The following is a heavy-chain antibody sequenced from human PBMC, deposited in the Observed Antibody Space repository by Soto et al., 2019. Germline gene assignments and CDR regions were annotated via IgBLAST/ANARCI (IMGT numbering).Heavy chain of an antibody. CDR1: GFTFKIYA. V-gene: IGHV3-23*01. CDR3: AKLQYSYGSLYYFAY. CDR2: VSGGGATT. J-gene: IGHJ4*02. Sequence: EVQLLESGGALVQPGGSLRLSCAASGFTFKIYAMTWVRQAPGKGLEWVSTVSGGGATTYYADSVKGRFTVSRDNSANKVFLHMNSLRAEDTAVYYCAKLQYSYGSLYYFAYWCQGTLVTVSS. D-gene: IGHD5-18*01.